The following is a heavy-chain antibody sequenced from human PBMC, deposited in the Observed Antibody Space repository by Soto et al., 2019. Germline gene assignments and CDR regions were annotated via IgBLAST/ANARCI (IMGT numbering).Heavy chain of an antibody. D-gene: IGHD3-3*01. CDR2: IWYDGSNK. Sequence: QVQLVESGGGVVQPGRSLRLSCAASGFTFSSYGMHWVRQAPGKGLEWVAVIWYDGSNKYYADSVKGRFTISRDNSKNTLYLHMSSLRAEDTAVYYCAREYYDFWSGYYPGTYYYGMDVWGQGTTVTVSS. J-gene: IGHJ6*02. CDR3: AREYYDFWSGYYPGTYYYGMDV. V-gene: IGHV3-33*01. CDR1: GFTFSSYG.